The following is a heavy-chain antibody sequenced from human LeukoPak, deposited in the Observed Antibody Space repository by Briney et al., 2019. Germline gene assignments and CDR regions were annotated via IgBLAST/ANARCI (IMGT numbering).Heavy chain of an antibody. D-gene: IGHD6-19*01. Sequence: PGGSLRLSCAASGSTFSSYEMNWVRQAPGKGLEWVSYISTSGRTIHYADSVKGRFTISRDNTKNSLYLKMNSLRVEDTAVYYCARGSGWSSWGQGTLVTVSS. CDR1: GSTFSSYE. V-gene: IGHV3-48*03. CDR3: ARGSGWSS. J-gene: IGHJ4*02. CDR2: ISTSGRTI.